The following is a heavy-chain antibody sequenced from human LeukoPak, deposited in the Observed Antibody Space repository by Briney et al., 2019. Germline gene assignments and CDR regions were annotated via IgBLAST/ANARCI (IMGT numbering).Heavy chain of an antibody. Sequence: GASVKVSCTASGYTFSDYYIHWLRQAPGQGLEWMGWISAYNGNTNYAQKLQGRVTMTTDTSTSTAYMELRSLRSDDTAVYYCARETPGYCSGGSCARHAFDIWGQGTMVTVSS. V-gene: IGHV1-18*04. CDR1: GYTFSDYY. D-gene: IGHD2-15*01. CDR2: ISAYNGNT. CDR3: ARETPGYCSGGSCARHAFDI. J-gene: IGHJ3*02.